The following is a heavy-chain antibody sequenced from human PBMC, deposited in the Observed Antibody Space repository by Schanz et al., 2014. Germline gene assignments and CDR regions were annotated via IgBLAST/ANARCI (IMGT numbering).Heavy chain of an antibody. J-gene: IGHJ5*02. CDR3: ARDYYGSGSYPWFDP. CDR2: ISGSGGST. Sequence: QLVESGGGVVQPGGSLRLSCAASGFTFRTYGMHWVRHAPGKGLEWVSAISGSGGSTYYADSVKGRFTISRDNSKNTLYLQMNSLRVEDTAVYYCARDYYGSGSYPWFDPGGQGTLVTVSS. V-gene: IGHV3-NL1*01. D-gene: IGHD3-10*01. CDR1: GFTFRTYG.